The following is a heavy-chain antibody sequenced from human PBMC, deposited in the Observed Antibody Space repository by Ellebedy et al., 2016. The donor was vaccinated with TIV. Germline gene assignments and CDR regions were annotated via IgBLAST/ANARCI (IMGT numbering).Heavy chain of an antibody. Sequence: SVKVSXKASGGTFSSYAISWVRQAPGQGLEWMGGIIPIFGTANYAQKFQGRVTITADESTSTAYMELSSLRSEDTAVYYCARDSSSYCSGGSCYSTVWGQGTLVTVSS. J-gene: IGHJ4*02. D-gene: IGHD2-15*01. CDR2: IIPIFGTA. CDR3: ARDSSSYCSGGSCYSTV. CDR1: GGTFSSYA. V-gene: IGHV1-69*13.